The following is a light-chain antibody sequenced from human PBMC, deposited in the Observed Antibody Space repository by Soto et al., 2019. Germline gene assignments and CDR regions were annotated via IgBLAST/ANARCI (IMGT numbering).Light chain of an antibody. CDR3: ISYRRHSIPV. Sequence: QSALTQPASVSGSPGQSITISCTGTSSDVGSYKLVSWYQQHPGKAPKLMIYEVTNRPSGVSNRFSGSKSGNTAYLPISGLQAEDEAHYYCISYRRHSIPVFGGGTKLPVL. CDR2: EVT. CDR1: SSDVGSYKL. V-gene: IGLV2-14*02. J-gene: IGLJ3*02.